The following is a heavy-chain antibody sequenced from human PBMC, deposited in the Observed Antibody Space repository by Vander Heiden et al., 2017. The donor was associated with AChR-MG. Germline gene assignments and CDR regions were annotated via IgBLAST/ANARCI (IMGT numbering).Heavy chain of an antibody. CDR3: ARVKHCTGGVCYSNWFDP. D-gene: IGHD2-8*02. V-gene: IGHV4-31*03. CDR1: GGSISSGGYH. J-gene: IGHJ5*02. Sequence: QVQLQESGPGLVKPSQTLSLTCTVSGGSISSGGYHWSWIRQHPGKGLEWIGYIYYSGSTYYNPSLKSRVTISVDTSKNQFSLKLSSVTAADTAVYYCARVKHCTGGVCYSNWFDPWGQGTLVTVSS. CDR2: IYYSGST.